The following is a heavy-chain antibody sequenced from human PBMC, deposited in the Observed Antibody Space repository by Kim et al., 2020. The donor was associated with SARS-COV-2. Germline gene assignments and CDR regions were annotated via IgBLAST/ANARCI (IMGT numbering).Heavy chain of an antibody. CDR2: IIPILGIA. Sequence: SVKVSCKASGGTFSSYTISWVRQAPGQGLEWMGRIIPILGIANYAQKFQGRVTITADKSTSTAYMELSSLRSEDTAVYYCARDFYVPFSSTYYFDYWGQGTLVTVSS. J-gene: IGHJ4*02. CDR3: ARDFYVPFSSTYYFDY. D-gene: IGHD6-13*01. V-gene: IGHV1-69*04. CDR1: GGTFSSYT.